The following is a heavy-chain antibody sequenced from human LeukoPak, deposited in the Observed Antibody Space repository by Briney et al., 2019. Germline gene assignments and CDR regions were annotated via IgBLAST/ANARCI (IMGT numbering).Heavy chain of an antibody. Sequence: SETLSLTCTVSGGSISSYYWSWIRQPPGKGLEWIGYIYYSGSTNYNPSLKSRVTISVDTSKNQFSLKLSSVTAADTAVYYCARGIAAAGTFRYWGQGPLVTVSS. CDR3: ARGIAAAGTFRY. CDR1: GGSISSYY. D-gene: IGHD6-13*01. CDR2: IYYSGST. V-gene: IGHV4-59*01. J-gene: IGHJ4*02.